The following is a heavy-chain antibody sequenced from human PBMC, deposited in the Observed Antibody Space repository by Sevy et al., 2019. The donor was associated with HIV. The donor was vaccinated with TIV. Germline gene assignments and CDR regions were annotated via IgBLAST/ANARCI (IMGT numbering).Heavy chain of an antibody. CDR1: GXXFSSYW. V-gene: IGHV3-7*01. J-gene: IGHJ6*04. CDR2: IKEDGSDK. Sequence: GGSLRLSCAASGXXFSSYWMNXXXXAPGKGLEWVANIKEDGSDKYYVDSVKGRFTISRDNAQNSLYLEMNSLRAEDTAVYYCAXWDXWGKGTTVTVSS. CDR3: AXWDX.